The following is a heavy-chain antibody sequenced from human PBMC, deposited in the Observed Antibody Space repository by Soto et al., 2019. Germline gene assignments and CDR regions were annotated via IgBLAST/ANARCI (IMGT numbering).Heavy chain of an antibody. CDR2: INAGYGNT. D-gene: IGHD7-27*01. CDR3: ARDTGDGTFDF. J-gene: IGHJ4*02. Sequence: QVHLVQSGAEVRKPGASVKVSCKASGYTFSSYAMHWVRQAPGQRLAWMGWINAGYGNTKSSQKFKDRVTSAPDTSASTAYMELTSLRYEATDLYYCARDTGDGTFDFWGQGTLVTVSS. CDR1: GYTFSSYA. V-gene: IGHV1-3*01.